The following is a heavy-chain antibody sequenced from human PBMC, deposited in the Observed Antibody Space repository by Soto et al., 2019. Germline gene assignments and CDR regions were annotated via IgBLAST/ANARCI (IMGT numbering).Heavy chain of an antibody. Sequence: PGGSLRLSCAASGFTFSSYWMHWVRQAPGKGLVWVSRINSDGSSTSYADSVKGRFTISRDNAKNTLYLQMNSLRAEDTAVYYCAGLGYCSGGSCPYYYYGMDAWGQGTTVTVSS. V-gene: IGHV3-74*01. CDR3: AGLGYCSGGSCPYYYYGMDA. CDR2: INSDGSST. CDR1: GFTFSSYW. D-gene: IGHD2-15*01. J-gene: IGHJ6*02.